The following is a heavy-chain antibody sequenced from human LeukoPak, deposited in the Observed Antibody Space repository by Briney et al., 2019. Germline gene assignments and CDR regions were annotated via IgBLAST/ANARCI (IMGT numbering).Heavy chain of an antibody. D-gene: IGHD2-2*01. CDR1: GGSINY. J-gene: IGHJ3*02. CDR3: ASALVVPAALDAFDI. Sequence: PSETLSLTCTVSGGSINYGGWIRQPPGKGLEWIGSIYYSGTTYYNPSLKSRVTISVDTSKNQFSLKLSSVTAADTAVYYCASALVVPAALDAFDIWGQGTMVTVSS. CDR2: IYYSGTT. V-gene: IGHV4-39*07.